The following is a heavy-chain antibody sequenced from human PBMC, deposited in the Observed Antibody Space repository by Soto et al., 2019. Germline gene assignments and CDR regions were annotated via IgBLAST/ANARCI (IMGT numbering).Heavy chain of an antibody. V-gene: IGHV3-33*01. CDR3: ASLYYYDSSGYFPFGMDV. Sequence: PGGSLRLSCAASGFTFSSYGMHWVRQAPGKGLEWVAVIWYDGSNKYYADSVKGRFTISRDNSKNTLYLQMNSLRAEDTAVYYCASLYYYDSSGYFPFGMDVWGQGTTVTVSS. CDR1: GFTFSSYG. CDR2: IWYDGSNK. J-gene: IGHJ6*02. D-gene: IGHD3-22*01.